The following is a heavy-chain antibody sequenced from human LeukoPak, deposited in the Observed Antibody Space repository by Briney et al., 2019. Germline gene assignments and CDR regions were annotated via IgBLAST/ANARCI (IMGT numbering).Heavy chain of an antibody. CDR2: ISWNSGSI. CDR3: AKVSLIRSGCCEYFQH. D-gene: IGHD6-19*01. J-gene: IGHJ1*01. Sequence: GRSLRLSCAASGFTFDDYAMHWVRQAPGKGLEWVSGISWNSGSIGYADSVKGRFTISRDNAKNSLYLQMNSLRAEDTALYYCAKVSLIRSGCCEYFQHWGQGTLVTVSS. V-gene: IGHV3-9*01. CDR1: GFTFDDYA.